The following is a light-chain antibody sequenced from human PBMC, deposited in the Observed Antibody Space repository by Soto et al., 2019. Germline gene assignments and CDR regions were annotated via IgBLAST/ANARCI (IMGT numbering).Light chain of an antibody. V-gene: IGLV8-61*01. CDR3: ALYRGGGNMV. Sequence: QTVVTQEPSFSVSPGGTVTLTCGLTSGSVSILSYPSWYQQTPGQAPRTLIYSTNTRSSGVPDRFSGSILGTKAALTIAGAQAGDDSHYYCALYRGGGNMVFGGGTKLPVL. J-gene: IGLJ3*02. CDR2: STN. CDR1: SGSVSILSY.